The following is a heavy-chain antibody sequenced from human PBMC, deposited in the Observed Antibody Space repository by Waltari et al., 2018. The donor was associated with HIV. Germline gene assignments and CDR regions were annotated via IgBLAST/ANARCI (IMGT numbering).Heavy chain of an antibody. CDR2: ISYDGSSE. CDR3: ARGGKYGDYQYYFDS. D-gene: IGHD4-17*01. V-gene: IGHV3-30-3*01. CDR1: GFTFSSYN. J-gene: IGHJ4*02. Sequence: QEHLVESGGAVVQPGSSLRLSCAASGFTFSSYNMIWVRQAPGKGLEWGAVISYDGSSENYADFVKGRFPISRDNSENTLYLQMHSLRPEDTAVYYCARGGKYGDYQYYFDSWGQGTLVTVSP.